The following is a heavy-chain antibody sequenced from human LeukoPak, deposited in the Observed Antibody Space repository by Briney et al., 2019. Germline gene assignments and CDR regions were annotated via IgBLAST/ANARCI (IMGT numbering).Heavy chain of an antibody. CDR1: GGTFSSYA. V-gene: IGHV1-69*05. CDR2: IIPIFGTA. CDR3: ARHTRIVGATIREAGDYFDY. J-gene: IGHJ4*02. Sequence: GASVKVSCKASGGTFSSYAISWVRQAPGQGLEWMGGIIPIFGTANYAQKFQGRVTITTDESTSTAYMELSSLRSEDTAVYYCARHTRIVGATIREAGDYFDYWGQGTLVTASS. D-gene: IGHD1-26*01.